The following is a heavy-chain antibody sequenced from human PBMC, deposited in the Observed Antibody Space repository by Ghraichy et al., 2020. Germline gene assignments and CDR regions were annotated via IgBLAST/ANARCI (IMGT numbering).Heavy chain of an antibody. V-gene: IGHV4-59*01. CDR3: ARDYLTTVAGTRYYGMHV. D-gene: IGHD6-19*01. CDR2: IYYSGST. Sequence: SETLSLTCTVSGGSISSYYWSWIRQPPGKGLEWIGYIYYSGSTNYNPSLTSRVTISVDTSKNQFSLKLSSVTAADTAVYYCARDYLTTVAGTRYYGMHVWGQGTTVTVSS. J-gene: IGHJ6*02. CDR1: GGSISSYY.